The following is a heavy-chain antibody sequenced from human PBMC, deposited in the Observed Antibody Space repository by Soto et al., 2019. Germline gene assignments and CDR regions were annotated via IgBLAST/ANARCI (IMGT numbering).Heavy chain of an antibody. CDR2: TTPIIGTT. Sequence: QVHLVQSGAEVRKPGSSVKVSCKASGGTLSHSAVSWVRQAPGQGLEWMGGTTPIIGTTQNAQKFQGRVTFPADDSTNTAYMELSGRRSEDTAVYYCARGESSDTGEGDWGHGTLVTVSS. CDR3: ARGESSDTGEGD. CDR1: GGTLSHSA. V-gene: IGHV1-69*01. J-gene: IGHJ4*01. D-gene: IGHD3-22*01.